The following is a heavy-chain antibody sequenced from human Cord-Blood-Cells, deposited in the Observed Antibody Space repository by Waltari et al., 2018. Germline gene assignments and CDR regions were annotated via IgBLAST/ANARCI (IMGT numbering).Heavy chain of an antibody. J-gene: IGHJ4*02. D-gene: IGHD1-26*01. V-gene: IGHV3-9*01. CDR3: AKDFGSGDY. CDR2: ISWNSGSI. CDR1: GFSFDDYA. Sequence: EVQLVESGGGLVQTGRSRRLPCEAPGFSFDDYAIHWVRQAPGKGLEWVSGISWNSGSIGYADSVKGRFTISRDNAKNSLYLQMNSLRAEDTALYYCAKDFGSGDYWGQGTLVTVSS.